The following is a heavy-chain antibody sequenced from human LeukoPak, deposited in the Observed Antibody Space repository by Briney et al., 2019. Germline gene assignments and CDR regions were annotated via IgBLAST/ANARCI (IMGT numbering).Heavy chain of an antibody. V-gene: IGHV3-30*18. CDR1: GFTFSSND. Sequence: GRSLRLSCAASGFTFSSNDIHWVRQAPGKGLEWVVVISYDGGNKYYADSVKGRFAISRDNSKNTLYLQMNSLRAEDTAVYYCAKGTHYYDSSGYWGAFDIWGQGTMVTASS. D-gene: IGHD3-22*01. CDR2: ISYDGGNK. CDR3: AKGTHYYDSSGYWGAFDI. J-gene: IGHJ3*02.